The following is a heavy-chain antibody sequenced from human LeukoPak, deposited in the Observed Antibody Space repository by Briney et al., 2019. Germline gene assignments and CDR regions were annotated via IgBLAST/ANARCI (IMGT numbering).Heavy chain of an antibody. CDR1: GFTFNNFA. CDR3: AQQVGYCSSGSCYFTC. J-gene: IGHJ1*01. D-gene: IGHD2-15*01. CDR2: ISGTGSST. Sequence: RTGGSLRLSCVASGFTFNNFAMNWVRQGPGEGLEWVSAISGTGSSTYYADSVKGRFTISRDNSKNTLYLQMSSLRADDTAVYYCAQQVGYCSSGSCYFTCWGQGTLVTVSS. V-gene: IGHV3-23*01.